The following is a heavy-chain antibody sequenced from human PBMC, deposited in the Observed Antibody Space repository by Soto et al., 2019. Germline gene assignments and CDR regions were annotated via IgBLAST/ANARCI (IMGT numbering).Heavy chain of an antibody. CDR3: ASGYPAYGDYVDY. J-gene: IGHJ4*02. CDR2: IKQDGSEK. Sequence: GGSLRLSCAASGFTFSSYWMSLVRQAPGKGLEWVANIKQDGSEKYYVDSVKGRFTISRDNAKNSLYLQMNSLRAEDTAVYYRASGYPAYGDYVDYWGQGTMVTVSS. V-gene: IGHV3-7*03. D-gene: IGHD4-17*01. CDR1: GFTFSSYW.